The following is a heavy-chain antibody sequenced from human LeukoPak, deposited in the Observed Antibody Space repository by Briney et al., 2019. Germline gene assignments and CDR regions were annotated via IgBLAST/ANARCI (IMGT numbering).Heavy chain of an antibody. CDR1: GGTFSSYA. Sequence: SVKVSCKASGGTFSSYAISWVRQAPGQGLEWMGGIIPIFGTANYAQKFQGRVTITADESTSTAYMELSSLRSDDTAVYYCAADHYDFWSGYYRVENYFDYWGQGTLVTVSS. CDR2: IIPIFGTA. D-gene: IGHD3-3*01. J-gene: IGHJ4*02. CDR3: AADHYDFWSGYYRVENYFDY. V-gene: IGHV1-69*13.